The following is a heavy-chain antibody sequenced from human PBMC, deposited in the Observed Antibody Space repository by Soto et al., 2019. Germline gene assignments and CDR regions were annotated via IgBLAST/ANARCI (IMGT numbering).Heavy chain of an antibody. CDR1: GDTFSSNS. CDR3: APPAIGHDFLFEH. CDR2: IIPTFGAA. D-gene: IGHD5-12*01. Sequence: QVQLVQSGAEVRKPGSSVKVSCKASGDTFSSNSFSWVRQAPGQGPAYMGGIIPTFGAANYAQRFQDRLTITADESTTTVYMQLSSLSPDDTAVYYCAPPAIGHDFLFEHWGQGTLVTVSS. V-gene: IGHV1-69*01. J-gene: IGHJ4*02.